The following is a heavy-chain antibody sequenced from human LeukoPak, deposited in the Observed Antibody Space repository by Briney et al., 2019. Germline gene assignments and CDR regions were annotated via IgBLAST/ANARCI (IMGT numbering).Heavy chain of an antibody. CDR3: AKVYHECGCLIDY. D-gene: IGHD6-19*01. CDR2: ISGSGGST. V-gene: IGHV3-23*01. Sequence: GGSLRLSCAASGFTFSSYAMSWVRQAPGKGLEWVSAISGSGGSTYYADSVKGRFTISRDNAKNTLHLQMNSLRDEDTAIYYCAKVYHECGCLIDYWGQGTLVTVSS. J-gene: IGHJ4*02. CDR1: GFTFSSYA.